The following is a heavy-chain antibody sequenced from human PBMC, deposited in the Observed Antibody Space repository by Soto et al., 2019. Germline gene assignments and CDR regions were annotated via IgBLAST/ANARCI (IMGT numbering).Heavy chain of an antibody. CDR2: IIPIFGTA. CDR1: GGTFSSYA. D-gene: IGHD7-27*01. CDR3: ARARTGVDYYYYMDV. J-gene: IGHJ6*03. Sequence: ASVKVSCKASGGTFSSYAISWVRQAPGQGLEWMGGIIPIFGTANYAQKFQGRVTITADESTSTAYMGLSSLRSEDTAVYYCARARTGVDYYYYMDVWGKGTTVTVSS. V-gene: IGHV1-69*13.